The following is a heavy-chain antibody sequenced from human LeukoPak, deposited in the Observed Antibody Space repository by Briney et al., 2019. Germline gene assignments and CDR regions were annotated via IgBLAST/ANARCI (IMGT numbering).Heavy chain of an antibody. J-gene: IGHJ2*01. CDR2: ISSSSTI. V-gene: IGHV3-48*01. D-gene: IGHD5-18*01. CDR1: GFTFSSYS. CDR3: EKGGLQTRNWYFAL. Sequence: GGSLRLSCAASGFTFSSYSMNWVRQAPGKGLEWVSYISSSSTIYYADSVKGRFTISRDNGKNSLYLQMNSLRAEDTAVYYCEKGGLQTRNWYFALWGRGTLVTVSS.